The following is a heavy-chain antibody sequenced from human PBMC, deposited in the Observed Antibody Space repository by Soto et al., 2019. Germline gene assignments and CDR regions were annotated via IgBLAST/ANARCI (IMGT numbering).Heavy chain of an antibody. CDR3: ARLAARPWKAENWFDP. CDR1: GYTFTSYG. Sequence: QVQLVQSGAEVKKPGASVKVSCKASGYTFTSYGISWVRQAPGQGLEWMGWISAYNGNTNYAQKLQGRVTMTTDTSTSTAYMELRRLRSDDTAGYYCARLAARPWKAENWFDPWGQGTLVTVSS. J-gene: IGHJ5*02. CDR2: ISAYNGNT. V-gene: IGHV1-18*01. D-gene: IGHD6-6*01.